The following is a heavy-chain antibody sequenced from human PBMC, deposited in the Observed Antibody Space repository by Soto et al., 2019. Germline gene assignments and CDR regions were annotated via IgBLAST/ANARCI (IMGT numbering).Heavy chain of an antibody. CDR1: GFTFSSYG. Sequence: GGSLRLSCAASGFTFSSYGMHWVRQAPGKGLEWVAVMWNDGSNKYYADSVKGRFTISRDNSKNTVYLQMNSLRAEDTAVYYCAKDFWSGPFDYWGQGTLVTVSS. J-gene: IGHJ4*02. CDR2: MWNDGSNK. CDR3: AKDFWSGPFDY. D-gene: IGHD3-3*01. V-gene: IGHV3-33*06.